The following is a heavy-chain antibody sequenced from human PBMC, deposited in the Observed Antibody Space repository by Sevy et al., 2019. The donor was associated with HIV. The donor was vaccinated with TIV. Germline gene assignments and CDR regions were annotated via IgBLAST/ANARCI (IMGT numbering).Heavy chain of an antibody. CDR1: GFNFNKYG. J-gene: IGHJ4*02. CDR2: KKGDGSEK. CDR3: VRAGAFGTYDS. Sequence: GGSLRLSCAASGFNFNKYGMRWVRQAPVKGLEYVANKKGDGSEKYYMDSVKGRFTISRDNAENSVYLQMNSLRAEDTAVYHCVRAGAFGTYDSWGQGTLVTVSS. D-gene: IGHD3-10*01. V-gene: IGHV3-7*01.